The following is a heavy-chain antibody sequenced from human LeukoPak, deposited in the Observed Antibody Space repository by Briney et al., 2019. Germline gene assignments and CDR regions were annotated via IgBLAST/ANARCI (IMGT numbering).Heavy chain of an antibody. Sequence: ASVKVSCKASGYTFTGYYMHWVRQAPGQGLEWMGWINPNSGGTNYAQKFQGRVTMTRDTSISTAYMELSRLRSDDTAVYYCAGDQDVGWGYYYVWGSLWERAFDIWGQGTMVTVSS. V-gene: IGHV1-2*02. J-gene: IGHJ3*02. CDR3: AGDQDVGWGYYYVWGSLWERAFDI. CDR1: GYTFTGYY. D-gene: IGHD3-16*01. CDR2: INPNSGGT.